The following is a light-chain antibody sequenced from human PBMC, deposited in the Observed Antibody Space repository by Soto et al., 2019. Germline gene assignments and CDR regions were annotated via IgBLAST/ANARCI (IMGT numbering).Light chain of an antibody. J-gene: IGLJ3*02. V-gene: IGLV1-44*01. CDR2: KSN. CDR1: SSNIGSNT. Sequence: QSVLTQPPSASATPGQRVTICCSGSSSNIGSNTVNWYQQLPGTAPKLLMYKSNQRPSGVPDRFSGSKSGTSASLAISGLQSDDEADYYCAAWDDSLNGRVFGGGTKLTVL. CDR3: AAWDDSLNGRV.